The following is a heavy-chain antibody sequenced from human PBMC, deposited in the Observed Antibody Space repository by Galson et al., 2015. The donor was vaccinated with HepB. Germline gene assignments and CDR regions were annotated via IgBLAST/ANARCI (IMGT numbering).Heavy chain of an antibody. D-gene: IGHD5-12*01. J-gene: IGHJ6*03. Sequence: SVKVSCKASGYTFTSYYMHWVRQAPGQGLEWMGIINPSGGSTSYAQKFQGRVTMTRDTSTSTVYMELSSLRSEDTAVYYCARGGSRGIYYYYYYYMDVWGKGTTVTVSS. CDR1: GYTFTSYY. CDR2: INPSGGST. CDR3: ARGGSRGIYYYYYYYMDV. V-gene: IGHV1-46*03.